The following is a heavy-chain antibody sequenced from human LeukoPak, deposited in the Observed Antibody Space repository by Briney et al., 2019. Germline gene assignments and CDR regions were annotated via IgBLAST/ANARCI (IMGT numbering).Heavy chain of an antibody. D-gene: IGHD3-10*01. V-gene: IGHV1-18*01. CDR1: GYTFTSYG. Sequence: GASVKVSCKASGYTFTSYGISWVRQAPGQGLEWMGWISAYNGNTNYAQKLQGRVTMTTDTSTSTAYMELRSLRSDDTAVYYCARAPLTMVRGVRAVAYWGQGTLVTVSS. J-gene: IGHJ4*02. CDR3: ARAPLTMVRGVRAVAY. CDR2: ISAYNGNT.